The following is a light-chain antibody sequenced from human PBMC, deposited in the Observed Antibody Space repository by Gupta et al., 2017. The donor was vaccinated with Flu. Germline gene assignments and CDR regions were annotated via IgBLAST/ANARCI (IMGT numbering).Light chain of an antibody. Sequence: EIVLTQSPATLSWSPGERATLSCRASQSVSSYLAWYQQKPGQAPRLLIYDASNRATGIPARFSGSGSGTDFTLTISSLEPEDFAVYYCQQRSNWQGTFGQGTKVEIK. CDR3: QQRSNWQGT. CDR1: QSVSSY. CDR2: DAS. V-gene: IGKV3-11*01. J-gene: IGKJ1*01.